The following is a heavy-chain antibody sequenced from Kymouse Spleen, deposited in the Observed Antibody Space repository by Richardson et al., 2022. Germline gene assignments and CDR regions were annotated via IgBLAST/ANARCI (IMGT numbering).Heavy chain of an antibody. V-gene: IGHV4-4*02. CDR3: ARDPKDIVVVPAAMRDYYYYGMDV. Sequence: QVQLQESGPGLVKPSGTLSLTCAVSGGSISSSNWWSWVRQPPGKGLEWIGEIYHSGSTNYNPSLKSRVTISVDKSKNQFSLKLSSVTAADTAVYYCARDPKDIVVVPAAMRDYYYYGMDVWGQGTTVTVSS. J-gene: IGHJ6*02. D-gene: IGHD2-2*02. CDR1: GGSISSSNW. CDR2: IYHSGST.